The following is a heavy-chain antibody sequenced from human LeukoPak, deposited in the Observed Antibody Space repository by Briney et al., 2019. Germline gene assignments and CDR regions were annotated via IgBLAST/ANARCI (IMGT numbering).Heavy chain of an antibody. CDR3: AKTQRQWPLMDAFDI. CDR1: GFAFGSEA. D-gene: IGHD6-19*01. J-gene: IGHJ3*02. V-gene: IGHV3-23*01. CDR2: ISPGGGTT. Sequence: PGGSLRLSCAVSGFAFGSEAMSWVRQSPARGLEWVASISPGGGTTYYADYVKGRFTISRDNSKNSLFVQMNSLRAEDTAVYFCAKTQRQWPLMDAFDIWGQGTMVTVSS.